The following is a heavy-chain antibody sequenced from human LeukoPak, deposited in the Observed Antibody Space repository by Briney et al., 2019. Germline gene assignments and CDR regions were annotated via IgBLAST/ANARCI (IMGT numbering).Heavy chain of an antibody. Sequence: ASVKVSCKASGYTFTSYDINWVRQATGQGLEWMGWMNPNSGNTGYAQKFQGRVTITTDESTSTAYMELSSLRSEDTAVYYCAREGDGYRYDYWGQGTLVTVSS. J-gene: IGHJ4*02. V-gene: IGHV1-8*01. CDR2: MNPNSGNT. D-gene: IGHD5-24*01. CDR1: GYTFTSYD. CDR3: AREGDGYRYDY.